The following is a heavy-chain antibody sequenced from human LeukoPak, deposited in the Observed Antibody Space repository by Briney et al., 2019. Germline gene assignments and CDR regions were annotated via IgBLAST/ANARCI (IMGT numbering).Heavy chain of an antibody. D-gene: IGHD3-10*01. J-gene: IGHJ6*03. CDR1: GFTLSSYA. CDR3: AKVMKGSERLTMVRGVIIKTAGLYYMDV. CDR2: ISASGGST. Sequence: GGSLSLSCAASGFTLSSYAMSWVRQAPGKGLEWVSSISASGGSTNYADSVKGRFTISRDNSKNTVYLQMNSLRAEDTAVYYCAKVMKGSERLTMVRGVIIKTAGLYYMDVWGKGTTVTVSS. V-gene: IGHV3-23*01.